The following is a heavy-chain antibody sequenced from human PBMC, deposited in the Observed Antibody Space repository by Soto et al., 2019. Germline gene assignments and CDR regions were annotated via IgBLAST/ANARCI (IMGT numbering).Heavy chain of an antibody. J-gene: IGHJ2*01. CDR2: IKQDGSEK. CDR3: AKDYGNYWYFDL. Sequence: EVQLVESGGGLVQPGGSLRLSCAASGFTYSSYWMSWVRQAPGKGLEWVANIKQDGSEKYYVDSVKGRFTISRDNAKNSLYLQMNSLRAEDTAVYYCAKDYGNYWYFDLWGRGTLVTVSS. V-gene: IGHV3-7*01. CDR1: GFTYSSYW. D-gene: IGHD4-17*01.